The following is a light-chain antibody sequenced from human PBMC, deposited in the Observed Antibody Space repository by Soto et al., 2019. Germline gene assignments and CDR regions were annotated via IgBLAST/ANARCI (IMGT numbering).Light chain of an antibody. CDR2: GSS. CDR3: QSYDSRLSVV. V-gene: IGLV1-40*01. J-gene: IGLJ2*01. Sequence: QSVLTQPPSVSGAPGQRVTISCTGSSSTIGAGYDVHWYQQLPGTAPKLLIYGSSNRPSGVPDRFSGSKSGTSASLAITGLQAEDEADYYCQSYDSRLSVVFGGGTKVTVL. CDR1: SSTIGAGYD.